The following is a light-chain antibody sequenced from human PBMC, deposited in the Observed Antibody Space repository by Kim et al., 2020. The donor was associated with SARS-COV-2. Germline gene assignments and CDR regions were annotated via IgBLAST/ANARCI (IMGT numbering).Light chain of an antibody. CDR3: NSRDSSGNHLVV. V-gene: IGLV3-19*01. CDR2: GKN. J-gene: IGLJ2*01. CDR1: SHRSYY. Sequence: LQQTVRRTCQGDSHRSYYAVWNHQKPVQAPLLVIYGKNNRPSVSPDRFSGSSSGNTASLTITGAQAEDEADYYCNSRDSSGNHLVVFGGGTQLTVL.